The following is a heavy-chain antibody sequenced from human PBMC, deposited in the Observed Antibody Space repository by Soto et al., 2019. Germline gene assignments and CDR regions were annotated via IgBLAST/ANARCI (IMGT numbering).Heavy chain of an antibody. J-gene: IGHJ5*02. Sequence: EVQLLESGGGLVQPGGSLRLSCAASGFTFSNYALGWVRQAPGKGLEWVSSLGVSGGSAFYTDSVKGRFAISRDDSKNTLYLQIDSLTADDTAIDYCVKDLGTSHSPFDPRGQGTQVTFPP. CDR1: GFTFSNYA. CDR3: VKDLGTSHSPFDP. D-gene: IGHD2-2*01. CDR2: LGVSGGSA. V-gene: IGHV3-23*01.